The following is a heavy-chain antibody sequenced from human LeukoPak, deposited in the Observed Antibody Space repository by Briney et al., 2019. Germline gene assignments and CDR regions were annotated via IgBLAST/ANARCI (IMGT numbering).Heavy chain of an antibody. Sequence: GASVKVSCKASGGTFSSYAISWERQAPGQGLEWMGRIIPIFGTANYAQKFQGRVTITTDESKSTAYMELSSLRSEDTAVYYCAREQTPLPAPDAFDIWGQGTMVTVSS. CDR1: GGTFSSYA. V-gene: IGHV1-69*05. J-gene: IGHJ3*02. CDR2: IIPIFGTA. D-gene: IGHD4-23*01. CDR3: AREQTPLPAPDAFDI.